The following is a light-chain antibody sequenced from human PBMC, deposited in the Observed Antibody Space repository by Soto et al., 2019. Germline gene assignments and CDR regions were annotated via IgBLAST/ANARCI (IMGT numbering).Light chain of an antibody. CDR1: SGHSSYA. J-gene: IGLJ2*01. Sequence: QAVVTQSPSASASLGASVKLTCTLSSGHSSYAIAWHQQQPEKGPRYLMKLNSDGSHSKGDGTPDRFSGSSSGAERYLTISSLQSDDEADYYCQTWGAGIRVFGGGTKLTVL. V-gene: IGLV4-69*01. CDR3: QTWGAGIRV. CDR2: LNSDGSH.